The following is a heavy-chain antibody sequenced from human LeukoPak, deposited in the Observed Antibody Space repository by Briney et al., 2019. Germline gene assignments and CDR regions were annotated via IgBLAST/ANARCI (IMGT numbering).Heavy chain of an antibody. Sequence: SGGSLRLSCAASGFTVNNNFMSWVRQAPGKGLEWVSVIYSDGSTYYADSVKGRFTISRHNSKNTLYLQMSSLRPEDTAVYYCARDYGGKAGWFDPWGQGTLVTVSS. D-gene: IGHD4-23*01. CDR3: ARDYGGKAGWFDP. V-gene: IGHV3-53*04. J-gene: IGHJ5*02. CDR1: GFTVNNNF. CDR2: IYSDGST.